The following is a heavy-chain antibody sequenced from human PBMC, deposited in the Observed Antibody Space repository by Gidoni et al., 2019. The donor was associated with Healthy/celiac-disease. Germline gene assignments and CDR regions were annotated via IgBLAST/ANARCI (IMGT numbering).Heavy chain of an antibody. J-gene: IGHJ4*02. CDR1: GGSISSGGYY. Sequence: QVQLQESGPGLVKPSQTLFLPCTVSGGSISSGGYYWSWIRQHPGKGLEWIGYIYYSGSTYYNPSLKSRVTISVDTSKNQFSLKLSSVTAADTAVYYCARSYGDYVDYFDYWGQGTLVTVSS. V-gene: IGHV4-31*03. CDR3: ARSYGDYVDYFDY. D-gene: IGHD4-17*01. CDR2: IYYSGST.